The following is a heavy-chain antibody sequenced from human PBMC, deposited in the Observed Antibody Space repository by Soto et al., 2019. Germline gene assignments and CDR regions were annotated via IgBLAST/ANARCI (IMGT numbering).Heavy chain of an antibody. D-gene: IGHD3-10*01. CDR3: AREGVHNYTEYYFDY. CDR1: GFTFTDYW. Sequence: GGSLRLSCAASGFTFTDYWTHWVRQAPGKGLEWVSSISGIRDYIRYADSVKGRFTISRDNAKTSLYLQMNSLTDEDTAVYYCAREGVHNYTEYYFDYWGQGTLVTVSS. CDR2: ISGIRDYI. V-gene: IGHV3-21*06. J-gene: IGHJ4*02.